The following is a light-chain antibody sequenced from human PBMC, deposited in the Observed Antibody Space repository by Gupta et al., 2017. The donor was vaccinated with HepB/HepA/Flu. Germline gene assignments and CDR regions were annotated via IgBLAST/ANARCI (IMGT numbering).Light chain of an antibody. Sequence: EIVLTQSPGTLSLSPGERATVSCRASQSVSSSYLAWYQKKPGQAPRLLIYGASSRATGIPDRISGSGSGTDFTLTISRLEPEDFAVYYCQQYCSSPWTFGQGTKVEIK. CDR2: GAS. CDR1: QSVSSSY. V-gene: IGKV3-20*01. J-gene: IGKJ1*01. CDR3: QQYCSSPWT.